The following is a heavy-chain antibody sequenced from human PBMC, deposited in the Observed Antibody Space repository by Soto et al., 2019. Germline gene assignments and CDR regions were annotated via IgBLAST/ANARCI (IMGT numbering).Heavy chain of an antibody. Sequence: QVQLQESGPGLVKPSETLSLTCTVSGGSVSGYYWSWIRQPPGKGLDWLGYIYYSGSTNYNPSLKSRVTISVDTSKNQFSLKLSSVTAADTAVYYCARGRQWLDDWGQGTLVTVSS. V-gene: IGHV4-59*02. J-gene: IGHJ4*02. CDR2: IYYSGST. D-gene: IGHD6-19*01. CDR3: ARGRQWLDD. CDR1: GGSVSGYY.